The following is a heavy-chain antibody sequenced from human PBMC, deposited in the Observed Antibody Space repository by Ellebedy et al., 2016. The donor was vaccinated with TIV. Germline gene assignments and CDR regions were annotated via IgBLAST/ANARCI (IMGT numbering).Heavy chain of an antibody. J-gene: IGHJ6*02. CDR2: IHTGNGNT. V-gene: IGHV1-3*04. Sequence: AASVKVSCKASGYTFSSHSMHWVRQAPGQRLEWMGWIHTGNGNTKYSQTFQARVTITWDTSASIAYMELSSLRSEDTAVYYCAKPVGGGPYYYGMHVWGQGTTVTVSS. CDR1: GYTFSSHS. D-gene: IGHD3-16*01. CDR3: AKPVGGGPYYYGMHV.